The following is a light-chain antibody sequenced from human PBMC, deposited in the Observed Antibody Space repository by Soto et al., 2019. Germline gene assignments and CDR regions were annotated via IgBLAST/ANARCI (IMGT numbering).Light chain of an antibody. Sequence: DIQMTQSPSSLSASVGDTVIISCRASQSINNYLNWYQQRPGKAPKLLIYTASSLQSGVPSRFSGRGSETDFTLTITNLQPEDFATYYCQQTDRAPLGFGQWTKVEIK. V-gene: IGKV1-39*01. J-gene: IGKJ2*03. CDR3: QQTDRAPLG. CDR2: TAS. CDR1: QSINNY.